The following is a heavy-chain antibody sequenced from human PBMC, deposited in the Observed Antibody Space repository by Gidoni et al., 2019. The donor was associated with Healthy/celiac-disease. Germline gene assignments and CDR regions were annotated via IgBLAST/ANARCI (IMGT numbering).Heavy chain of an antibody. V-gene: IGHV4-30-2*01. D-gene: IGHD3-9*01. Sequence: QLQLQESGSGLVKPSQTLSLTCAVSGGSSSSGGYSWSWIRQPPGKGLEWIGYIYHSGSTYYNPSLKSRVTISVDRSKNQFSLKLSSVTAADTAVYYCARADFDWFVMDVWGQGTTVTVSS. CDR2: IYHSGST. J-gene: IGHJ6*02. CDR3: ARADFDWFVMDV. CDR1: GGSSSSGGYS.